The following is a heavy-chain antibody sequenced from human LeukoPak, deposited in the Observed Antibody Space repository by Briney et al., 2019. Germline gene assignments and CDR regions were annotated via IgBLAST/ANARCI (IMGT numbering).Heavy chain of an antibody. CDR3: ARGRVSSSSWQSVYYYYLYMDV. CDR1: GDSISIYY. V-gene: IGHV4-59*01. Sequence: PSETLSLTCSVSGDSISIYYWNWIRQPPGKGLEWIGYIDHTGSTNYNPSLNSRVTISSDTSTNHFSLKLSSVTAADTAVYFCARGRVSSSSWQSVYYYYLYMDVWGKGSTVTVSS. J-gene: IGHJ6*03. CDR2: IDHTGST. D-gene: IGHD6-13*01.